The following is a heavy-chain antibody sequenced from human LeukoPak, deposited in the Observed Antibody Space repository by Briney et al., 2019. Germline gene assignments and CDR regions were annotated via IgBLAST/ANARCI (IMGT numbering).Heavy chain of an antibody. CDR3: ARALYNHGWFPDYFDN. CDR2: IKFDESAT. V-gene: IGHV3-74*01. J-gene: IGHJ4*02. CDR1: GFTFSSYW. Sequence: PGGSLRLSCAASGFTFSSYWMHWVRQAPGKGLVWVSRIKFDESATNYADSVKGRFTISRDNDRNTVYLQMNSLRGEDTAVYYCARALYNHGWFPDYFDNWGQGTLVTVSS. D-gene: IGHD6-19*01.